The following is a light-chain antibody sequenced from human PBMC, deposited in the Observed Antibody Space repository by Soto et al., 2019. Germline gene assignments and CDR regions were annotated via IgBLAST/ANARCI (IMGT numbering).Light chain of an antibody. Sequence: EIVMTQSPATLSVSPGERATLSCRASQSVSSNLAWYQQKPGQAPRLLIYGASTRATGIPARFSGSGSGTEFTLTIRCLQSEEFAVYYCQQYNNWLITFGQGTRLEIK. CDR2: GAS. CDR3: QQYNNWLIT. CDR1: QSVSSN. J-gene: IGKJ5*01. V-gene: IGKV3-15*01.